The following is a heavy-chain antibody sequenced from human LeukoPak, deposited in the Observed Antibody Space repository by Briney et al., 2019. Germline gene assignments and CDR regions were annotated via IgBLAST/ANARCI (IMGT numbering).Heavy chain of an antibody. V-gene: IGHV5-51*01. CDR2: IYPGDSDT. Sequence: GESLKISCKGSGYRFTDYWIGWVRQMPGKGLEWMGIIYPGDSDTRYSPSFQGQVTISADKSISTAYLQWSSLKASDTAMYYCARRKAAAGTYYFDYWGQGTLVTVSS. CDR1: GYRFTDYW. CDR3: ARRKAAAGTYYFDY. D-gene: IGHD6-13*01. J-gene: IGHJ4*02.